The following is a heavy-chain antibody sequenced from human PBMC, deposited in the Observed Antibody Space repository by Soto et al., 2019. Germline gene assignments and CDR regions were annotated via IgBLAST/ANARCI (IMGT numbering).Heavy chain of an antibody. CDR2: IIPIFGTA. J-gene: IGHJ4*02. V-gene: IGHV1-69*13. CDR1: GGTFSSYA. CDR3: ARGKYDILTGYYATQRPAYYFDY. D-gene: IGHD3-9*01. Sequence: ASVKVSCNASGGTFSSYAISWVRQAPGQGLEWMGGIIPIFGTANYAQKFQGRVTITANESTSTAYMELSSLRSEDTAVYYCARGKYDILTGYYATQRPAYYFDYWGQGTLVTVSS.